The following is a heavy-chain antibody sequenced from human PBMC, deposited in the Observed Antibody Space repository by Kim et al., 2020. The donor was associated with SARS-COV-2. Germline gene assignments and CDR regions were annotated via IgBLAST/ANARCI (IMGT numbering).Heavy chain of an antibody. Sequence: GGSLRLSCAASGFTFSSYSMNWVRQAPGKWLEWVSYISSSSSTIYYADSVKGRFTISRDNAKNSLYLQMNSLRAEDTAVYYCARDFGGYMGYWGQGTLVTVSS. V-gene: IGHV3-48*04. D-gene: IGHD5-18*01. J-gene: IGHJ4*02. CDR2: ISSSSSTI. CDR3: ARDFGGYMGY. CDR1: GFTFSSYS.